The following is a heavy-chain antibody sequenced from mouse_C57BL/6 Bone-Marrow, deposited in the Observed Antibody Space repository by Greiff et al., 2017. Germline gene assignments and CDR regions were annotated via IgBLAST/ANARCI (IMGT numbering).Heavy chain of an antibody. D-gene: IGHD1-1*01. Sequence: EVQLQQSGAELVRPGASVKLSCTASGFNIKDDYMHWVKQRPEQGLEWIGWLDPENGDTEYASKFQGKATITADTSSNTAYLPLSSLTSEDTAVYYCTATTVVERGDWGQGTTLTVSS. CDR3: TATTVVERGD. V-gene: IGHV14-4*01. CDR2: LDPENGDT. CDR1: GFNIKDDY. J-gene: IGHJ2*01.